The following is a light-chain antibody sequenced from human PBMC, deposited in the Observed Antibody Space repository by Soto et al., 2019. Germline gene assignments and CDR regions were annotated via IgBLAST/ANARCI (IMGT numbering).Light chain of an antibody. Sequence: DIQMTQSPSSLSASVGDRVTITCRASQSIYSSLNWYHQKPGKAPKLLIYAASNLQSGVPSRFSGSGSGTDFTLSISSLQPEDFATYYCQQSYSAPYTFGQGNKLEL. CDR1: QSIYSS. CDR2: AAS. CDR3: QQSYSAPYT. V-gene: IGKV1-39*01. J-gene: IGKJ2*01.